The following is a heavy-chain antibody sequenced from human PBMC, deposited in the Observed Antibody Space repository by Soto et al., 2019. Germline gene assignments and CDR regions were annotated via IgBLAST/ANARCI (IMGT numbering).Heavy chain of an antibody. V-gene: IGHV3-30*18. CDR3: ANAGDVNNSFFDH. D-gene: IGHD1-26*01. Sequence: QVQLVESGGGVVQPGRSLRLSCAASGFTFSTFGMHWVRQAPGKGLEWVAVMSYDGSYEYFAGSVKGRFTISRDKSKNTLYLQMNSLRVEDTAVYYCANAGDVNNSFFDHWGQGTLVTVPS. CDR2: MSYDGSYE. CDR1: GFTFSTFG. J-gene: IGHJ4*02.